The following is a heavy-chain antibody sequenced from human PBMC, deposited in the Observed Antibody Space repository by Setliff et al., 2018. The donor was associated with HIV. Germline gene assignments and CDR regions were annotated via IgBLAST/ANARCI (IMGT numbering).Heavy chain of an antibody. CDR2: IIPMFHRT. CDR3: ARTVNDYGDYYFDY. V-gene: IGHV1-69*05. D-gene: IGHD4-17*01. J-gene: IGHJ4*02. CDR1: GGTLSNYA. Sequence: SVKVSCKASGGTLSNYAVNRVRQAPGGGLEWMGEIIPMFHRTQYAQRFQGRVTFTTDESTNIAYMDMSSLRSDDTAVYYCARTVNDYGDYYFDYWGQGTLVTVSS.